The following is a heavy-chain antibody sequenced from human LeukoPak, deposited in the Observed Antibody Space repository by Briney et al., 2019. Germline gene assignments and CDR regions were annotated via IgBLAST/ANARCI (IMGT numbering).Heavy chain of an antibody. CDR2: IYYSGST. CDR3: ARVEKAYCGGDCYYWYFDL. V-gene: IGHV4-59*01. CDR1: GGSIRSYY. J-gene: IGHJ2*01. D-gene: IGHD2-21*02. Sequence: SETLSLTCTVSGGSIRSYYWSWIRQPPGKGLEWIGYIYYSGSTNYNPSLKSRVTISVDTSKNQFSLKLSSVTAADTAVYYCARVEKAYCGGDCYYWYFDLWGRGTLVTVSS.